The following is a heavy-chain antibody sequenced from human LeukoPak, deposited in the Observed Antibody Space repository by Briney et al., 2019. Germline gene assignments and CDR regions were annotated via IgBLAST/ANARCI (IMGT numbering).Heavy chain of an antibody. Sequence: GGSLRLSCAASGFTFSSYAMHWVRQAPGKGLEWVAVISYDGSNKYYADSVKGRFTISRDNSKNTLYLQMNSLRAEDTAVYYCARVRIAARVRGGFDYWGQGTLVTVPS. D-gene: IGHD6-6*01. CDR2: ISYDGSNK. J-gene: IGHJ4*02. CDR3: ARVRIAARVRGGFDY. V-gene: IGHV3-30-3*01. CDR1: GFTFSSYA.